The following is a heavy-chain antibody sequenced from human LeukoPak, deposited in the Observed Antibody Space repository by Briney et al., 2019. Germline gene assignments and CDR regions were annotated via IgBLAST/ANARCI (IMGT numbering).Heavy chain of an antibody. Sequence: PGGSLRLSCAASGFTFSSYSMNWVRQAPGKGLEWVSSISSSSSYIYYADSVKGRLTISRDNAKNSLYLQMNSLRAEDTAVYYCARVSGWYFDYWGQGTLVTVSS. D-gene: IGHD6-19*01. CDR1: GFTFSSYS. CDR2: ISSSSSYI. CDR3: ARVSGWYFDY. V-gene: IGHV3-21*01. J-gene: IGHJ4*02.